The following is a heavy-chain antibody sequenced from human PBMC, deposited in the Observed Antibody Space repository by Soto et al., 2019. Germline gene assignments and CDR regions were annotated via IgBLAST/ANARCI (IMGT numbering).Heavy chain of an antibody. Sequence: ASVKVSCKASGFTFTSSAVQWVRQARGQRLEWIGWIVVGSGNTNYAQKFQERVTITRDMSTNTTYMELSSLSSQETDVYYSAADRTVQDSGDETRGYYYCYGMDVWG. V-gene: IGHV1-58*01. J-gene: IGHJ6*01. D-gene: IGHD6-25*01. CDR1: GFTFTSSA. CDR3: AADRTVQDSGDETRGYYYCYGMDV. CDR2: IVVGSGNT.